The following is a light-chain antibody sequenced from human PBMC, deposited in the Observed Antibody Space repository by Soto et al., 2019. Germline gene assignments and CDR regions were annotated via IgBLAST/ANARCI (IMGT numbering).Light chain of an antibody. J-gene: IGLJ1*01. CDR1: SSDFGDYNY. CDR2: DVS. V-gene: IGLV2-14*01. Sequence: QSALTQPASVSGSPGQSITISCTGTSSDFGDYNYVSWYQQHPGKAPRLVIYDVSNRPSGVSSRFSGSKSGNTASLTISAIQAEDEADYYCSSHTSSNTLVFGIGTKLTVL. CDR3: SSHTSSNTLV.